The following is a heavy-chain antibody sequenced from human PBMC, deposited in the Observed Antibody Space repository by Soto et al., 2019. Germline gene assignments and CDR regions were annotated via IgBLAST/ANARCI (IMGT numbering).Heavy chain of an antibody. D-gene: IGHD3-3*01. Sequence: LSLTCTVSGGSISSSSYYWGWIRQPPGKGLEWIGSIYYSGSTYYNPSLKSRVTISVDTSKNQFSLKLSSVTAADTAVYYCASGRYDFWSGYTNYGMDVWGQGTTVTVSS. CDR2: IYYSGST. CDR3: ASGRYDFWSGYTNYGMDV. V-gene: IGHV4-39*01. J-gene: IGHJ6*02. CDR1: GGSISSSSYY.